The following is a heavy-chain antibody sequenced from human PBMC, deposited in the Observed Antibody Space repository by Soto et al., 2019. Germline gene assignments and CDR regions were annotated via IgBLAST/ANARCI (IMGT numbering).Heavy chain of an antibody. D-gene: IGHD6-13*01. Sequence: EVQLVESGGGLVQPGGSLRLSCAASGFTFSSYWMSWVRQAPVKGLEWVGNIKQDGSEKNYVDFVEGRFTISRDNAENSLCLQMNSLRGEDTAVYYCARIASAGRGWDVWGQGTTVVVSS. CDR1: GFTFSSYW. CDR3: ARIASAGRGWDV. CDR2: IKQDGSEK. V-gene: IGHV3-7*01. J-gene: IGHJ6*02.